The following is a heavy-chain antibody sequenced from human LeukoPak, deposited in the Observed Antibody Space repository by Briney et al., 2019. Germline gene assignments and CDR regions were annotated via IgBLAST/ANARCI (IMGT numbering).Heavy chain of an antibody. V-gene: IGHV3-9*01. J-gene: IGHJ4*02. D-gene: IGHD3-10*01. CDR3: AKDLFTMVRGVLKS. Sequence: PGGSLRLSCAASGFTFYDYAMHWARQAPGKGLEWVSGISWNSGGIGYADSVKGRFTISRDNAKNSLYLQMNSLRAEDTALYYCAKDLFTMVRGVLKSWGQGTLVTVSS. CDR1: GFTFYDYA. CDR2: ISWNSGGI.